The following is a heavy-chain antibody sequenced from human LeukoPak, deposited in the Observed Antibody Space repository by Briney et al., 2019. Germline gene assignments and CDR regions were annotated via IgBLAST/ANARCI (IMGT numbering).Heavy chain of an antibody. CDR1: GGSISSSSCY. Sequence: PSETLSLTCTVSGGSISSSSCYWGWIRQPPGKGLEWIGSIYYSGSTYYNPSLKSRVTISVDTSKNQFSLKLSSVTAADTAVYYCARPRRLERQEVWFDPWGQGTLVTVSS. J-gene: IGHJ5*02. V-gene: IGHV4-39*01. CDR2: IYYSGST. D-gene: IGHD1-1*01. CDR3: ARPRRLERQEVWFDP.